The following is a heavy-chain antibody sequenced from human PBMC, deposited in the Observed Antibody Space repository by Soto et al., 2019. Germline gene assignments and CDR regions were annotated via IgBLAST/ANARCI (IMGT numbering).Heavy chain of an antibody. CDR3: ARPGPIAGAGSRYYYYYMDV. Sequence: GESLKISCKGSGYSFTSYWISWVRQMPGKGLEWMGRIDPSDSYTNYSPSFQGHVTISADKSISTAYLQWSSLKASDTAMYYCARPGPIAGAGSRYYYYYMDVWGQGTTVTVSS. CDR1: GYSFTSYW. CDR2: IDPSDSYT. V-gene: IGHV5-10-1*01. J-gene: IGHJ6*02. D-gene: IGHD6-13*01.